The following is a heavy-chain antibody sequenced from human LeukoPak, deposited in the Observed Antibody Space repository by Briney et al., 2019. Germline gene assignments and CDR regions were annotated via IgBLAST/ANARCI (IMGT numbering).Heavy chain of an antibody. CDR1: GGSINNYY. CDR3: ARKGVSDLYYFDS. CDR2: MYYSGDT. V-gene: IGHV4-59*08. D-gene: IGHD3-16*01. J-gene: IGHJ4*02. Sequence: PSETLSLTCTVSGGSINNYYWSWIRQPPGKRLEWIAFMYYSGDTKYNPSLKSRVTISVDTSKNQISLKLRSVTAADTAVYYCARKGVSDLYYFDSWGQGTLVTVSS.